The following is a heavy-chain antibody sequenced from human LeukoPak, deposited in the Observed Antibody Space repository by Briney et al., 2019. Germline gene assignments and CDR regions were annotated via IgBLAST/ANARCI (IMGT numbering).Heavy chain of an antibody. V-gene: IGHV4-39*07. Sequence: SSETLSLTCTVSGGSISSSSYYWGWIRQPPGKGLGWIGSIYYSGSTYYNPSLKSRVTISVVTSKNQFSLKLSSVTAADTAVYYCARDYGGRYYDSSGYLGWGQGTLVTVSS. CDR3: ARDYGGRYYDSSGYLG. CDR2: IYYSGST. J-gene: IGHJ4*02. CDR1: GGSISSSSYY. D-gene: IGHD3-22*01.